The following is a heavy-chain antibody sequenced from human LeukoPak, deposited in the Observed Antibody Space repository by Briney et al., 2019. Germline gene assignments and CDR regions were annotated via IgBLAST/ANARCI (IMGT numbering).Heavy chain of an antibody. CDR3: AKDQYSYGYNPGAFDI. J-gene: IGHJ3*02. CDR2: ISGSGGST. V-gene: IGHV3-23*01. CDR1: GFTFSSYA. D-gene: IGHD5-18*01. Sequence: GGSLRLSCAASGFTFSSYAMSWVRQAPGKGLEWVSAISGSGGSTYYADSVKGRFTISRDNSRNTLYLQMNSLRAEDTAVYYCAKDQYSYGYNPGAFDIWGQGTMVTVSS.